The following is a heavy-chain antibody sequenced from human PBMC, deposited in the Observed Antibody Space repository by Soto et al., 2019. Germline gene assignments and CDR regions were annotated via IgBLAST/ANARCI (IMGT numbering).Heavy chain of an antibody. J-gene: IGHJ4*02. CDR1: GASIISSNW. V-gene: IGHV4-4*02. CDR2: IYHSGTT. CDR3: AKTFDNNGWFSHKYDFDF. D-gene: IGHD2-15*01. Sequence: QVQLQESGPGLVTPSGTLSLTCAVSGASIISSNWWSWVRQPPGKGLEWIGEIYHSGTTNYNPSLKSRVTISVDKANNQFSLELTSVTAADTAVYYCAKTFDNNGWFSHKYDFDFWGLGTLVTVSS.